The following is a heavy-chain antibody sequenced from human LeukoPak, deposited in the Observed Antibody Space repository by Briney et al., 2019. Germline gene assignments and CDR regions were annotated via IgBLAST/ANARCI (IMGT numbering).Heavy chain of an antibody. Sequence: SETLSLTCTVSGGSISSYYWSWIRQPPGKGLEWIGYIYYGGSTNYNPSLKSRVTVSVDTSKNQFSLKLSSVTAADTAVYYCARAESPYQLLLFDYWGQGTLVTVSS. CDR1: GGSISSYY. CDR3: ARAESPYQLLLFDY. D-gene: IGHD2-2*01. J-gene: IGHJ4*02. CDR2: IYYGGST. V-gene: IGHV4-59*01.